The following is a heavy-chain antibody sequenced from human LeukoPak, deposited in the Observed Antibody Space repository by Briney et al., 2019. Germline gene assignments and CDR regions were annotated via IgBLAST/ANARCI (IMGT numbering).Heavy chain of an antibody. J-gene: IGHJ4*02. CDR2: ISWNSGSI. D-gene: IGHD6-19*01. CDR3: AKDNRRHYTSGPNPDSLH. CDR1: GFIFNNYA. V-gene: IGHV3-9*01. Sequence: GGSLRLSCAGSGFIFNNYAMHWVRQPPGKGLEWVSGISWNSGSIDYADSVKGRFTISWDNAKNSLYLQMNSLRVEDTAFYYCAKDNRRHYTSGPNPDSLHWGQGALVTVSS.